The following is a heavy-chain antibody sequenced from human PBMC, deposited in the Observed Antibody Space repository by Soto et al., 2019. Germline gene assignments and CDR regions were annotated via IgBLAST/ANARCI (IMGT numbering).Heavy chain of an antibody. CDR2: ISYDGSNK. V-gene: IGHV3-30*18. Sequence: GSLRLSCAASGFTFSSYGMHWVRQAPGKGLEWVAVISYDGSNKYYADSVKGRFTISRDNSKNTLYLQMNSLRAEDTAVYYCAKDDGTAGTVTYYYYYGMDVWGQGTTVTVSS. D-gene: IGHD4-17*01. CDR3: AKDDGTAGTVTYYYYYGMDV. CDR1: GFTFSSYG. J-gene: IGHJ6*02.